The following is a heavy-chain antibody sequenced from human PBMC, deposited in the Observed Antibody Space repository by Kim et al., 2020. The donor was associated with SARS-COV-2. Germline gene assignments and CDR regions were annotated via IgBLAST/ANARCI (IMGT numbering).Heavy chain of an antibody. CDR3: ARDLRDGYNAPYYGMDV. J-gene: IGHJ6*02. Sequence: SLKSRVTLSVDTSKNQFSLKMTSVTAADTAVYFCARDLRDGYNAPYYGMDVWGRGITVTVSS. D-gene: IGHD5-12*01. V-gene: IGHV4-39*07.